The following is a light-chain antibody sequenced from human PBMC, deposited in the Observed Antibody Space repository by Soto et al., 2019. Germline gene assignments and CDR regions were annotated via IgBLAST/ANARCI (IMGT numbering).Light chain of an antibody. CDR1: RSDIGAYNF. CDR3: TSWTISTTMI. V-gene: IGLV2-14*03. CDR2: DVN. J-gene: IGLJ2*01. Sequence: QSALTQAASVSGSPGQSITISCTGTRSDIGAYNFVSWYQQHPGEVPKLILYDVNVRPSGVSNRFSGSKSGNTASLTISGLQAEDEADYYCTSWTISTTMIFGGGTKVTVL.